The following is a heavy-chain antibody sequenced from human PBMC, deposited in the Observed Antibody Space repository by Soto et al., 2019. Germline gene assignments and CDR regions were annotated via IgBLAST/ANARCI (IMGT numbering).Heavy chain of an antibody. CDR2: ISAYNGNT. D-gene: IGHD2-21*02. CDR3: ARDQRVSLTSIRAFDL. CDR1: GYTFVSYG. Sequence: QVELVQSGAEVKKPGASVKVSCKASGYTFVSYGFTWVRQAPGQGLEWMGWISAYNGNTNYAQKLQGRVTLTTDASTNTAYMELRNLRSDDTAIYYCARDQRVSLTSIRAFDLWGRDTLVTVSS. J-gene: IGHJ2*01. V-gene: IGHV1-18*01.